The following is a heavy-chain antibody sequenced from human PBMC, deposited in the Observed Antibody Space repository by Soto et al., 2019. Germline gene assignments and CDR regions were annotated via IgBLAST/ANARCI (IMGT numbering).Heavy chain of an antibody. Sequence: QVQLQESGPGLVKPSETLSLTCTVSGGSISGDFWTWIRQPPGKGLEWIGYIYDTGTTSGSTNYNPAPKSRVTISLDTPKNQSSLKLRSVSAADTAVYYCARGGGSNSLPGYWGQGTLVTVSS. CDR1: GGSISGDF. CDR2: IYDTGTTSGST. V-gene: IGHV4-59*01. CDR3: ARGGGSNSLPGY. J-gene: IGHJ4*02. D-gene: IGHD4-4*01.